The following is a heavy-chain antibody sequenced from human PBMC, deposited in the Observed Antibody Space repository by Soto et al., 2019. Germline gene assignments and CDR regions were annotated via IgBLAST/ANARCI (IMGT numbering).Heavy chain of an antibody. CDR1: GFIFSNSL. J-gene: IGHJ4*02. CDR2: IWEDGSEE. D-gene: IGHD3-10*02. Sequence: QVQLVESGGGVVQPGRSLRLSCAASGFIFSNSLMHWVRQAPGKGLEWVAVIWEDGSEEYYADSVKGRFTISRDNSRNTLYLQMARLRVDDMAVYYCAREPAGSVFGLDSWGQGTLVTVSS. V-gene: IGHV3-33*01. CDR3: AREPAGSVFGLDS.